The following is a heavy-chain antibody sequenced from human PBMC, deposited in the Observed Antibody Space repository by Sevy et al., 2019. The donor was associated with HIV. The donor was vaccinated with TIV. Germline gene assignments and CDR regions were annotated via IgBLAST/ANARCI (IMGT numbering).Heavy chain of an antibody. CDR2: FDPEDGET. V-gene: IGHV1-24*01. Sequence: ASVKVSCKVSGYTLTELSMHWVRQAPGKGLEWMGGFDPEDGETIYAQKFQGRVTMTEDTSTDTAYMELSSLRSEDTAVYYCAKGGSSGWYDAFDIWGQGTMVTVSS. CDR1: GYTLTELS. J-gene: IGHJ3*02. D-gene: IGHD6-19*01. CDR3: AKGGSSGWYDAFDI.